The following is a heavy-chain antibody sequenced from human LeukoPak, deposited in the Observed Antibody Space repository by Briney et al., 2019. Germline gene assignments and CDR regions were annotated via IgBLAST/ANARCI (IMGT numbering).Heavy chain of an antibody. J-gene: IGHJ6*03. D-gene: IGHD2-21*01. V-gene: IGHV3-48*03. CDR1: GFTFSSYE. CDR3: ANIAYYYYYMDV. CDR2: ISSSGSTI. Sequence: GGSLRLSCAASGFTFSSYEMNWVRQAPGKGLEWVSYISSSGSTIYYADSVKGRFTISRDNAKNSLYLQMNSLRAEDTAVYYCANIAYYYYYMDVWGKGTTVTISS.